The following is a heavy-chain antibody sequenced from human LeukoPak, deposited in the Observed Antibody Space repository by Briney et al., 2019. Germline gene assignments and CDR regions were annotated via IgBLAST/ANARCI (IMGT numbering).Heavy chain of an antibody. Sequence: PGGSLRLSCAASGFTFSSYAMSWVRQAPGKGLEWVSGISGSGGSTYYVDSVKGRFTISRDNSKNTLYLQMKSLRDEDTAVYYCAKDYCSSTSCYPDYWGQGTLVTVSS. CDR1: GFTFSSYA. CDR3: AKDYCSSTSCYPDY. J-gene: IGHJ4*02. CDR2: ISGSGGST. D-gene: IGHD2-2*01. V-gene: IGHV3-23*01.